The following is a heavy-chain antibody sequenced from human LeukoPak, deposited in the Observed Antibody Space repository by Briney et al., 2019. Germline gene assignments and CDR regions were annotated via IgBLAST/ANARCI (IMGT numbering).Heavy chain of an antibody. Sequence: ESGPALVKPTQTLTLTCTFSGFSLSTSGMCVSWIRQPPGKALEWLARIDWDDDKYYSTSLKTRLTISKDTSKNQVVLTMTNMDPVDTATYYCARIRFHGGYGDYWGQGTLVTVSS. CDR3: ARIRFHGGYGDY. V-gene: IGHV2-70*11. CDR1: GFSLSTSGMC. D-gene: IGHD5-12*01. CDR2: IDWDDDK. J-gene: IGHJ4*02.